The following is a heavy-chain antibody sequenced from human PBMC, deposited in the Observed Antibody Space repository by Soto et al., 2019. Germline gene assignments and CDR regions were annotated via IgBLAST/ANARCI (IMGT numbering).Heavy chain of an antibody. J-gene: IGHJ1*01. D-gene: IGHD6-13*01. V-gene: IGHV3-30-3*01. CDR1: GFTFSGYA. CDR3: ARDVEAGQQLVAEYFQH. Sequence: GGSLRLSCAASGFTFSGYAMHWVRQAPGKGLEWVAVISYDGSNKYYADSVKGRFTISRDNSKNTLYLQMNSLRAEDTAVYYCARDVEAGQQLVAEYFQHWGQGTLVTVSS. CDR2: ISYDGSNK.